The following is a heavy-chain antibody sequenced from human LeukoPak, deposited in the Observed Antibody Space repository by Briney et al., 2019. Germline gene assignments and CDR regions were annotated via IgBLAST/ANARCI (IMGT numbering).Heavy chain of an antibody. D-gene: IGHD2-15*01. CDR1: GGSIRGYF. CDR2: VYTSGST. CDR3: ARKNGRGYFDY. Sequence: SETLSLTCTVSGGSIRGYFWNWIRQPAGKGLEWIGRVYTSGSTNYNPSLKSRVTISLDTSKNQFSLRLNSVTAADTAVYYCARKNGRGYFDYWGQGTLITVSS. J-gene: IGHJ4*02. V-gene: IGHV4-4*07.